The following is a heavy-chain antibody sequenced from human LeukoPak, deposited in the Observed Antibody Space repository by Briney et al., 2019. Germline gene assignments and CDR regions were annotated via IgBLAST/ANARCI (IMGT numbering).Heavy chain of an antibody. CDR3: AIRPNCSGGSCNWFDP. J-gene: IGHJ5*02. V-gene: IGHV4-34*01. Sequence: SETLSLTCAVYGGSFSGYYWSWIRQPPGKGLEWIGEINHSGSTNYNPSHKSRVTISVDTSKNQFSLKLSSVTAADTAVYYCAIRPNCSGGSCNWFDPWGQGTLVTVSS. D-gene: IGHD2-15*01. CDR2: INHSGST. CDR1: GGSFSGYY.